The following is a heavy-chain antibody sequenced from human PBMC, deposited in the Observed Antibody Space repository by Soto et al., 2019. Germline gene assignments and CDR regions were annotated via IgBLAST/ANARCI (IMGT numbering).Heavy chain of an antibody. Sequence: LRLSCAASGFTFSSYSMNWVRQAPGKGLEWVSSISSSSSYIYYADSVKGRFTISRDNAKNSLYLQMNSLRAEDTAVYYCASPLYSSGSYWHYYYYGMDVWGQGTTVTVSS. CDR2: ISSSSSYI. J-gene: IGHJ6*02. CDR3: ASPLYSSGSYWHYYYYGMDV. V-gene: IGHV3-21*01. CDR1: GFTFSSYS. D-gene: IGHD1-26*01.